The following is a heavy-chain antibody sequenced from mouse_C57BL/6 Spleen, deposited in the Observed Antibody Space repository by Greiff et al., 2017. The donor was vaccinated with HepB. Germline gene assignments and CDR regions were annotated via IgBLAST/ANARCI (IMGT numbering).Heavy chain of an antibody. Sequence: QVHVKQSGPELVKPGASVKISCKASGYAFSSSWMNWVKQRPGKGLEWIGRIYPGDGDTNYNGKFKGKATLTADKSSSTAYMQLSSLTSGYSAVYFCARTAQATDYFDYWGQGTTLTVSS. V-gene: IGHV1-82*01. CDR1: GYAFSSSW. J-gene: IGHJ2*01. CDR2: IYPGDGDT. D-gene: IGHD3-2*02. CDR3: ARTAQATDYFDY.